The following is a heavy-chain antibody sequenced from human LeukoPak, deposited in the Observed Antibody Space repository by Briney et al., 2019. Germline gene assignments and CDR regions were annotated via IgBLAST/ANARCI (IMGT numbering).Heavy chain of an antibody. CDR1: GFTFSSYA. V-gene: IGHV3-30*04. CDR3: ARDTVPHYYDSSGSNWFDP. J-gene: IGHJ5*02. CDR2: ISYDGSNK. D-gene: IGHD3-22*01. Sequence: GRSLRLSCAASGFTFSSYAMHWVRQAPGKGLEWVAVISYDGSNKYCADSVKGRFTISRDNSKNTLYLQMNSLRAEDTAVYYCARDTVPHYYDSSGSNWFDPWGQGTLVTVSS.